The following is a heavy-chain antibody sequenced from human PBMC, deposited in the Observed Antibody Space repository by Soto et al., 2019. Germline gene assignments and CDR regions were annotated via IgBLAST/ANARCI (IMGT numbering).Heavy chain of an antibody. V-gene: IGHV1-3*01. CDR2: INAGNGNT. Sequence: QVQLVQSGAEVKKPGASVKVSCKASGYTFTSYAMHWVRQAPGQRLEWMGWINAGNGNTKYSQKFQGRVTINRDTSASNAYIELSSLRTEDTAEYYCARSLFPFDYWGQGTLVTVSS. CDR1: GYTFTSYA. J-gene: IGHJ4*02. D-gene: IGHD2-21*01. CDR3: ARSLFPFDY.